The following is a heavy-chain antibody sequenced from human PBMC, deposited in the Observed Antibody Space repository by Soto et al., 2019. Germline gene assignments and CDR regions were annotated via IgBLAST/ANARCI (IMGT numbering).Heavy chain of an antibody. D-gene: IGHD5-12*01. CDR1: GGSISSSSYY. CDR3: ARLRTITGGFYGMDV. J-gene: IGHJ6*02. Sequence: SETLSLTCTVSGGSISSSSYYWGWIRQPPGKGLGWIGSIYYSGSTYYNPSLKSRVTISVDTSKNQFSLKLSSVTAADTAVYYCARLRTITGGFYGMDVWGQGTTVTVSS. CDR2: IYYSGST. V-gene: IGHV4-39*01.